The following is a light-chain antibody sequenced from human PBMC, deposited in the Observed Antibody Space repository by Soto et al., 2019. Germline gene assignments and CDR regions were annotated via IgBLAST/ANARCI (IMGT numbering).Light chain of an antibody. CDR3: CSFAAGNTYV. CDR2: EGG. V-gene: IGLV2-23*01. J-gene: IGLJ1*01. Sequence: QSALTQPASGSGSPGQSIALSCTGTSSDVGTYNLVSWYQQHPGKAPKLLISEGGKRPSGVSDRFSGSKSGNTASLTISGLQAEDEADYYCCSFAAGNTYVFGTGT. CDR1: SSDVGTYNL.